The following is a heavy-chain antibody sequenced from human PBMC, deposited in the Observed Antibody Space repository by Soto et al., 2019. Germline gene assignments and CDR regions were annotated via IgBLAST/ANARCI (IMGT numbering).Heavy chain of an antibody. Sequence: SETLSLTCTVSGGSISSYYWSWIRQPPGKGLEGIGYIYYSGSTNYKPSLKSRGTISVDTSKNQFSLKLSSVTAADTAVYYCARHPVITMVRGVNNYYYYYYMDVWGKGTTVTVSS. CDR2: IYYSGST. CDR3: ARHPVITMVRGVNNYYYYYYMDV. V-gene: IGHV4-59*08. CDR1: GGSISSYY. J-gene: IGHJ6*03. D-gene: IGHD3-10*01.